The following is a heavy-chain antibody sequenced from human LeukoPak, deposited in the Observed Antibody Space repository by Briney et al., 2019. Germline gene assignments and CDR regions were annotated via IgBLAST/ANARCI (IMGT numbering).Heavy chain of an antibody. V-gene: IGHV4-38-2*02. CDR3: ARSGDKGYCSTTSCYGFDY. CDR1: GYSISSGYH. Sequence: KSSETLSLTCTVSGYSISSGYHWGWIRQPPGKGLEWIGSIYIGGTTFHNPSLKSRVAISLDTSKNQFSLGLSSVTAADTAVYHCARSGDKGYCSTTSCYGFDYWGQGILVTVSS. J-gene: IGHJ4*02. D-gene: IGHD2-2*01. CDR2: IYIGGTT.